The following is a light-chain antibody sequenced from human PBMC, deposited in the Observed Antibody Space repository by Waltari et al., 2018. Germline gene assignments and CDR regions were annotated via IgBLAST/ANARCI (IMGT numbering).Light chain of an antibody. CDR1: SSDVGSYKL. Sequence: QSALTQPASVSGSPGQSITIPCPGTSSDVGSYKLVPWYQQYSGKAPKLIIYEDNKRPSGVSNRFSGSKSGNTASLTISGLQAEDEADYHCCSYAGTTNIVVFGGGTKLTVL. V-gene: IGLV2-23*01. CDR2: EDN. CDR3: CSYAGTTNIVV. J-gene: IGLJ2*01.